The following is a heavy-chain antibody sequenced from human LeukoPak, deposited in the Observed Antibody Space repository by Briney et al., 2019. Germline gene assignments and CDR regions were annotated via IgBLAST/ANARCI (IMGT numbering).Heavy chain of an antibody. V-gene: IGHV5-51*01. Sequence: GEALKISREGSGYIHTIYWIRCVRELRAKGREWMGIIYPGDSDTRHSPSFQGQVTISADKSISTAYLQWSGLKASDTVMYYCAGQKTAAFDIWGQGTMVTVSS. CDR3: AGQKTAAFDI. J-gene: IGHJ3*02. CDR2: IYPGDSDT. CDR1: GYIHTIYW.